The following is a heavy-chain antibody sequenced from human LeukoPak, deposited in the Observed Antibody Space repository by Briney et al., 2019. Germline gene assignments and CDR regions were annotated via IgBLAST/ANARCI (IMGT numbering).Heavy chain of an antibody. J-gene: IGHJ4*02. D-gene: IGHD3-9*01. CDR1: GYSFTSYW. V-gene: IGHV5-51*01. Sequence: GESLKISCKGSGYSFTSYWIGWVRQMPGKGLEWMGIIYPGDSDTRYSPSFQGQVTISVDKSISTAYLQWNSLKASDTAMYYCARLGDNLHYDTLTGYSFGYWGQGTLVTVSS. CDR3: ARLGDNLHYDTLTGYSFGY. CDR2: IYPGDSDT.